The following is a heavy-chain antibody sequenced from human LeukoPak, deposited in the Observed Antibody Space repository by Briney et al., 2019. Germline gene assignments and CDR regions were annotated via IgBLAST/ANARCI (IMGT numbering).Heavy chain of an antibody. V-gene: IGHV1-69*05. CDR1: GGTFSSYA. J-gene: IGHJ3*02. D-gene: IGHD3-22*01. Sequence: SVKVSCKASGGTFSSYAISWVRQAPAQGLEWMGRIIPIFGTANYAQKFQGRVTSTTDESTSTAYMELSSLRSEDTAVYYCARDYYDSSGYYAFDIWGQGTMVTVSS. CDR3: ARDYYDSSGYYAFDI. CDR2: IIPIFGTA.